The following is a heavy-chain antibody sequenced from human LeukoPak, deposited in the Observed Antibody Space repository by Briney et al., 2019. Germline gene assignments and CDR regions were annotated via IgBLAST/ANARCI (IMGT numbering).Heavy chain of an antibody. CDR2: ISYDGSNK. CDR3: AKDGRVTMVRGVINHFDY. V-gene: IGHV3-30*18. D-gene: IGHD3-10*01. Sequence: PGGSLRLSCAASGFTFSSYGMHWLRQAPGKGLEWVAVISYDGSNKYYADSVKGRFTISTDNSKNTLYLQMNSMRAEETAVYYCAKDGRVTMVRGVINHFDYWGQGTLVTVSS. J-gene: IGHJ4*02. CDR1: GFTFSSYG.